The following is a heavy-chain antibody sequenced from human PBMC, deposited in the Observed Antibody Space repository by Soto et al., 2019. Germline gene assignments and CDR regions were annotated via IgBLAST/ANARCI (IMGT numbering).Heavy chain of an antibody. D-gene: IGHD3-9*01. CDR1: GYTFTSYG. CDR2: ISAYNGNT. Sequence: ASVKVSCKASGYTFTSYGISWVRQAPGQGLEWIGWISAYNGNTNYAQKLQGRVTMTTDTSTSTAYMELRSLRSDDTAVYYCARAADTYYYYYGMDVWGQGTTVTVSS. V-gene: IGHV1-18*01. CDR3: ARAADTYYYYYGMDV. J-gene: IGHJ6*02.